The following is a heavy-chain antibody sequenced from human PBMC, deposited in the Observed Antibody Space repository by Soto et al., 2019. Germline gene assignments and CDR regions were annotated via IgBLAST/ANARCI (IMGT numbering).Heavy chain of an antibody. J-gene: IGHJ4*02. CDR3: ARSHDFQPRWPFDY. V-gene: IGHV4-39*01. Sequence: ETLSLTCTVSGGSISSSSYYWGWIRQPPGKGLEWIGSIYYSGSTYYNPSLKSRVTISVDTSKNQFSLKLSSVTAADTAVYYCARSHDFQPRWPFDYWGQGTLVTVSS. CDR2: IYYSGST. CDR1: GGSISSSSYY. D-gene: IGHD1-1*01.